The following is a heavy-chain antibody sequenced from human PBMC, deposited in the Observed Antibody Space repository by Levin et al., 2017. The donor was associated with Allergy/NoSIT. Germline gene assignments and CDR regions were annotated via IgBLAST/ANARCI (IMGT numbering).Heavy chain of an antibody. CDR1: GGSISSGGYS. J-gene: IGHJ4*02. Sequence: SQTLSLTCAVSGGSISSGGYSWRWIRQPPGKGLEWIGNIYLSGSTNDNPSLKSRVTMSVDRSKNKFSLKLSYVTAADTAVYYCARVAGYSYGYYFDYWGPGTLVTVSS. CDR3: ARVAGYSYGYYFDY. D-gene: IGHD5-18*01. CDR2: IYLSGST. V-gene: IGHV4-30-2*01.